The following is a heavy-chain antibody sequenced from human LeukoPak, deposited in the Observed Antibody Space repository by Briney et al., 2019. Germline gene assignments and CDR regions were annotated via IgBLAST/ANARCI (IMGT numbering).Heavy chain of an antibody. CDR1: GGSISSSSYY. Sequence: SETLSLTCTVSGGSISSSSYYWGWIRQPPGKGLGWIGSIYYSGSTYYNPSLKSRVTISVDTSKNQFSLKLSSVTAADTAVYYCARGRGYYDFWSGYIDYWGQGTLVTVSS. J-gene: IGHJ4*02. CDR3: ARGRGYYDFWSGYIDY. D-gene: IGHD3-3*01. V-gene: IGHV4-39*01. CDR2: IYYSGST.